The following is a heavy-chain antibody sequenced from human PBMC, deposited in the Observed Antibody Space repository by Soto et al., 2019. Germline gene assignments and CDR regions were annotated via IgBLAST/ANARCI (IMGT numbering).Heavy chain of an antibody. CDR2: ISGSGGST. Sequence: PGGSLRLSCAASGFTFSSYAMSWVRQAPGKGLEWVSAISGSGGSTYYADSVKGRFTLSRDNSKNTLYLQMNSLRAEDTAVYYCAKDQAIGYCSSTSCYGANWFDPWGQGTLVTVSS. CDR3: AKDQAIGYCSSTSCYGANWFDP. D-gene: IGHD2-2*01. J-gene: IGHJ5*02. V-gene: IGHV3-23*01. CDR1: GFTFSSYA.